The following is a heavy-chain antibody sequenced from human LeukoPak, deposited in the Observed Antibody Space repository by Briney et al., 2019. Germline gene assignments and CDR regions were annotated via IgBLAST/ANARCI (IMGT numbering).Heavy chain of an antibody. J-gene: IGHJ4*02. CDR2: ITASGTAM. D-gene: IGHD1-26*01. Sequence: PGGSLRLSCAASGFTFSSYSMNWVRQAPGKGLEWVSHITASGTAMFYADSVKSRFTISRDNAKNSLYLQMNSLRDEDTAVYYCASSGSYRFDCWGQGTLVTVSS. CDR3: ASSGSYRFDC. CDR1: GFTFSSYS. V-gene: IGHV3-48*02.